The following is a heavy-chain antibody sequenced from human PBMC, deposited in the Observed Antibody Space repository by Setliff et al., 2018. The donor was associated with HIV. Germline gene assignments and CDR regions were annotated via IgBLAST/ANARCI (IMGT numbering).Heavy chain of an antibody. CDR3: ARGGLGVVGAIDY. V-gene: IGHV4-39*07. Sequence: PSETLSLTCTVSGGSISSTSYYWTWIRQPPGRGLEWIGEIIHSGGTNHNRSLKSRVTISVDTSKNQFSLNLSSVTAADTAVYYCARGGLGVVGAIDYWSQGTLVTVSS. CDR2: IIHSGGT. D-gene: IGHD2-15*01. J-gene: IGHJ4*02. CDR1: GGSISSTSYY.